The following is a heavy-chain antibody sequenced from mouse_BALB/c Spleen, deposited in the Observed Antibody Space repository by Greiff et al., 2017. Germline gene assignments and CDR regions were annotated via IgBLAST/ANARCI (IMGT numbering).Heavy chain of an antibody. Sequence: QVQLKESGAELVRPGSSVKISCKASGYAFSSYWMNWVKQRPGQGLEWIGQIYPGDGDTNYNGKFKGKATLTADKSSSTAYMQLISLTSEDSAVYFCANNYDYDAGDFDYWGQGTTLTVSS. V-gene: IGHV1-80*01. CDR3: ANNYDYDAGDFDY. D-gene: IGHD2-4*01. CDR1: GYAFSSYW. CDR2: IYPGDGDT. J-gene: IGHJ2*01.